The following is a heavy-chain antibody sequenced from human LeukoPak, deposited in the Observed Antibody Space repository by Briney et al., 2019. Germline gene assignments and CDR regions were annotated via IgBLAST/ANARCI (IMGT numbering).Heavy chain of an antibody. V-gene: IGHV1-2*02. J-gene: IGHJ6*02. CDR1: EYTFTGYY. CDR2: INPNSGGT. D-gene: IGHD2-8*01. Sequence: ASVKVSCKASEYTFTGYYMHWVRQAPGQGLEWMGWINPNSGGTNYAQKFQGRVTMTRDTSISTAYMELSRLRSDDTAVYYCARGGVALSYYGMDVWGQGTTVTVSS. CDR3: ARGGVALSYYGMDV.